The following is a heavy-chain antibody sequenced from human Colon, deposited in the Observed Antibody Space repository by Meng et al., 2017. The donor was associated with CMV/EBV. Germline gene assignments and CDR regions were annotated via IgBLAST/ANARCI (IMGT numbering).Heavy chain of an antibody. CDR3: ARDLGTANWLDP. D-gene: IGHD1-7*01. V-gene: IGHV4-39*07. CDR1: GGSTSSGNYY. CDR2: IFYSGGT. Sequence: TVSGGSTSSGNYYWGWIRQPPGKGLEWIGTIFYSGGTYYTPSLKSRVTISLDTSKNQFSLKLSSVTAADTAVYYCARDLGTANWLDPWGQGTLVTVSS. J-gene: IGHJ5*02.